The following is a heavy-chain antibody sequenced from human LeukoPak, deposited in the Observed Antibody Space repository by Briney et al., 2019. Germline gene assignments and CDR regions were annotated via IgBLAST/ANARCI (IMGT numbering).Heavy chain of an antibody. CDR3: ARVMRITVVTEVFDY. CDR1: GGSISSYY. Sequence: SETLSLTCTVSGGSISSYYWSWIRQPPGKGLEWIGYIYYSGSTNYNPSLKSRVTISVDTSKNQFSLKLSSVTAADTAVYYCARVMRITVVTEVFDYWGQGTLVTVSS. D-gene: IGHD4-23*01. V-gene: IGHV4-59*01. J-gene: IGHJ4*02. CDR2: IYYSGST.